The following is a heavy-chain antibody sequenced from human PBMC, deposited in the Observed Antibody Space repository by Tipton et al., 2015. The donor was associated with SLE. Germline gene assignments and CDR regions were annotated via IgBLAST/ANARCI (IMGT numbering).Heavy chain of an antibody. CDR1: GGSISSYY. D-gene: IGHD6-13*01. J-gene: IGHJ2*01. CDR2: IYYSGST. V-gene: IGHV4-59*12. CDR3: ARDRRGSRAPTYWYFDL. Sequence: LRLSCTVSGGSISSYYWSWIRQPPGKGLEWIGYIYYSGSTNYNPSLKSRVTISVDTSKNQFSLKLSSVTAADTAVYYCARDRRGSRAPTYWYFDLWGRGTLVTVSS.